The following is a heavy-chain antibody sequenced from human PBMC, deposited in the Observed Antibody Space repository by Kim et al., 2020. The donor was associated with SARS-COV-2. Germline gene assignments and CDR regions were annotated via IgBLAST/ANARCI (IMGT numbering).Heavy chain of an antibody. V-gene: IGHV4-30-4*01. J-gene: IGHJ4*02. CDR3: ARVQGYCSGGSCYLFDY. CDR1: GGSISSGDYY. D-gene: IGHD2-15*01. CDR2: IYYSGST. Sequence: SETLSLTCTVSGGSISSGDYYWSWIRQPPGKGLEWIGYIYYSGSTYYNPSLKSRFTISVDTSKNQFSLKLSSVTAADTAVYYCARVQGYCSGGSCYLFDYWGQGTLVTLSS.